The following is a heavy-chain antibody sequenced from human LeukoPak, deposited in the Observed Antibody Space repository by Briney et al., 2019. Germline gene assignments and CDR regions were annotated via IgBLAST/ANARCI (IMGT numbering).Heavy chain of an antibody. CDR2: INAGNGNT. Sequence: GASVKVSCKASGYTFTTYAMHWVRQAPGQRLEWMGWINAGNGNTKYSQKFQGRVTFTRDTSAYTVYMDLTSLRSEDTATYYCAREIDRDGYNRFFDYWGQGTLVTVSS. CDR3: AREIDRDGYNRFFDY. V-gene: IGHV1-3*01. D-gene: IGHD5-24*01. J-gene: IGHJ4*02. CDR1: GYTFTTYA.